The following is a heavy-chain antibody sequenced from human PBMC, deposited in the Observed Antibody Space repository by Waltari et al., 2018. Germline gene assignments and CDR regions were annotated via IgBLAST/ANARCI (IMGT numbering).Heavy chain of an antibody. CDR3: VRVSNQWYFDL. CDR2: IIHSGST. V-gene: IGHV4-38-2*01. Sequence: QVQLQESGPGLVKASETLSLTCGASGYFISSGYYWGWIRRPPGKGLEWIGSIIHSGSTYYNPSLKSRVTISVDTSKNQFTLNLNSVTAADTAVYYCVRVSNQWYFDLWGRGTLVSVSS. CDR1: GYFISSGYY. J-gene: IGHJ2*01. D-gene: IGHD3-3*02.